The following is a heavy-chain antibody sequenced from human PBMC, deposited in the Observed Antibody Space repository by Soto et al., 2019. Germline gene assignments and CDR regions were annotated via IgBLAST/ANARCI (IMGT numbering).Heavy chain of an antibody. CDR3: ARDPNRRLGELSLDY. CDR1: GFTFSSYG. D-gene: IGHD3-16*02. V-gene: IGHV3-33*01. CDR2: IWYDGSNK. J-gene: IGHJ4*02. Sequence: QVQLVESGGGVVQPGRSPRLSCAASGFTFSSYGMHWVRQAPGKGLEWVAVIWYDGSNKYYADSVKGRFTISRDNSKNTLYLQMNSLRAEDTAVYYCARDPNRRLGELSLDYWGQGTLVTVSS.